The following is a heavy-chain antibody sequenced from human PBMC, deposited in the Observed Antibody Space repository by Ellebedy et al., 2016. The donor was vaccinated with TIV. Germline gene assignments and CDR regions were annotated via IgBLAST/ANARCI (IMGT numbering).Heavy chain of an antibody. V-gene: IGHV3-7*01. J-gene: IGHJ5*02. Sequence: PGGSLRLSCVASGFSFRSYWMSWVRQAPGKGLGWVANMYQDGSNRYYVDSVKGRFTISSDNANKSLFLQMNSLRGEDTAVYYCARRGSYGDYAVQINSWFDRWGRGTLVTVSS. CDR1: GFSFRSYW. CDR2: MYQDGSNR. D-gene: IGHD4-17*01. CDR3: ARRGSYGDYAVQINSWFDR.